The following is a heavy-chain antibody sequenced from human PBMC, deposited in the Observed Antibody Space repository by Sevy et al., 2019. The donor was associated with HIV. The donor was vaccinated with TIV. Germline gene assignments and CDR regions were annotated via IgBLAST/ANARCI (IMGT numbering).Heavy chain of an antibody. V-gene: IGHV1-8*01. CDR2: MSPNTGAT. CDR1: GYTFTTYD. Sequence: VSVKVSCAAFGYTFTTYDINWVRQAPGQGLEWMGWMSPNTGATGFAQKFQGRVTLTRNKSITTAYMELSSLTYEDTAIYYCARGGNGDFWSYEYYYYGMDVWGQGTMVTVSS. CDR3: ARGGNGDFWSYEYYYYGMDV. D-gene: IGHD3-3*01. J-gene: IGHJ6*02.